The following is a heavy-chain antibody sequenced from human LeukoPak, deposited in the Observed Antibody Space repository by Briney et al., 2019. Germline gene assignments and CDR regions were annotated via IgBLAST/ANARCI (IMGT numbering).Heavy chain of an antibody. CDR2: ISDDGSDK. CDR1: GYTLSSYA. J-gene: IGHJ4*02. V-gene: IGHV3-30*01. CDR3: ARDLYSKGWFPDL. D-gene: IGHD6-19*01. Sequence: PGGSLRLSCAVSGYTLSSYAMHWIRQAPGKGLEWVAVISDDGSDKYYADSVKGRFNISRDTSKNTLYMEINSVRVEDTAVYYCARDLYSKGWFPDLWGQGTLVTVSS.